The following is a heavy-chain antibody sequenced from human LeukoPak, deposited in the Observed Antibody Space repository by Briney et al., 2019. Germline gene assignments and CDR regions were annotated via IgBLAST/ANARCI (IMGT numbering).Heavy chain of an antibody. CDR3: AKVKEMYSSGSYYFDY. D-gene: IGHD6-19*01. Sequence: PGRSLRLSCAASGFTFSSYGMHWVLQAPGKGLEWLAVISYDGFNPYYADSVKGRFTISRDNSKNTLWLQMNSLRAEDTAVYYCAKVKEMYSSGSYYFDYWGQGTLVTVSS. J-gene: IGHJ4*02. CDR2: ISYDGFNP. CDR1: GFTFSSYG. V-gene: IGHV3-30*18.